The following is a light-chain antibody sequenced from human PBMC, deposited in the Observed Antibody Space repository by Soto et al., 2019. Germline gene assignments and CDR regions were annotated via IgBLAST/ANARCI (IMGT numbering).Light chain of an antibody. J-gene: IGKJ2*01. V-gene: IGKV1-5*03. CDR3: QQYNTYPYT. CDR2: EAS. CDR1: QSIRW. Sequence: DIQMTQSPSTLSASVGDRVTITCRASQSIRWLAWYQQKPGKAPKLLIYEASRLESGVPSRFSGSASGTEFPRIITSLQPDDFASYYWQQYNTYPYTFGQGTKLEIK.